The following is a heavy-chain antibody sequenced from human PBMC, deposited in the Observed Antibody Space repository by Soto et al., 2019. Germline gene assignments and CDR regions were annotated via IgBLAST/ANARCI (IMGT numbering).Heavy chain of an antibody. CDR3: ARGRWLVNKSAFDI. V-gene: IGHV4-31*03. CDR2: IYYSGST. Sequence: PSETLSLTCTVSGGSISSGGYYWSWIRQHPGKGLEWIGYIYYSGSTYYNPSLKSRVTISVDTSKNQFSLKLSSVTAADTAVYYCARGRWLVNKSAFDIWGQGTMVTVSS. CDR1: GGSISSGGYY. D-gene: IGHD6-19*01. J-gene: IGHJ3*02.